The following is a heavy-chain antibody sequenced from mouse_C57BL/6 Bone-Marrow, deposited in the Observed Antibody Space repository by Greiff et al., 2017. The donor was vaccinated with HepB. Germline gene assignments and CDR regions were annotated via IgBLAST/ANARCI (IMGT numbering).Heavy chain of an antibody. CDR1: GFSLTSYG. Sequence: VKLMESGPGLVQPSQSLSITCTVSGFSLTSYGVHWVRQSPGKGLEWLGVIWSGGSTDYNAAFISRLSISKDNSKSQVFFKMNSLQADDTAIYYCARSTIVTTYYAMDYWGQGTSVTVSS. V-gene: IGHV2-2*01. CDR3: ARSTIVTTYYAMDY. J-gene: IGHJ4*01. D-gene: IGHD2-5*01. CDR2: IWSGGST.